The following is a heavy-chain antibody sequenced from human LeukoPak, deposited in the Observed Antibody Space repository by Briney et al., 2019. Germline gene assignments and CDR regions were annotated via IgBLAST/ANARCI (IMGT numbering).Heavy chain of an antibody. CDR2: ISGSGGST. D-gene: IGHD6-13*01. V-gene: IGHV3-23*01. Sequence: PGGSLRLSCAASGFTFSSYAMSWVRQAPVKGLEWVSAISGSGGSTYYADSVKGRFTISRDNSKNTLYLQMNSLRAEDTAVYYCARPHSSSWKFDYWGQGTLVTVSS. CDR3: ARPHSSSWKFDY. CDR1: GFTFSSYA. J-gene: IGHJ4*02.